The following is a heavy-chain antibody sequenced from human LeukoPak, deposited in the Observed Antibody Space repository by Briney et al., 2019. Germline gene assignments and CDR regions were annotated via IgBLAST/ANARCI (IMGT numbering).Heavy chain of an antibody. CDR2: ISYNGSNK. J-gene: IGHJ6*03. CDR3: ARALPRYYYYMDV. Sequence: GGSLRLSCAASGFTFSSYAMHWVRQAPGKGLEWVAVISYNGSNKYYADSVKGRFTISRDNSKNTLYLQMNSLRAEDTAVYYCARALPRYYYYMDVWGKGTTVTVSS. CDR1: GFTFSSYA. V-gene: IGHV3-30-3*01.